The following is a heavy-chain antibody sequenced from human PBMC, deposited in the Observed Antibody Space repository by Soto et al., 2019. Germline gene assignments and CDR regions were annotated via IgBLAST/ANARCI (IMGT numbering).Heavy chain of an antibody. V-gene: IGHV4-59*08. Sequence: QVQLQESGPGLVKPSETLSLTCSVSSGSISSYYWSWIRQPPGKGLEWIGYIYYSGYTNYNPSLRSRVTMSIDTSNSQFSLNLKSVTAADTAVYYCASWVVGWNDHGFDIWGQGTMVTVPP. CDR2: IYYSGYT. CDR3: ASWVVGWNDHGFDI. CDR1: SGSISSYY. D-gene: IGHD1-1*01. J-gene: IGHJ3*02.